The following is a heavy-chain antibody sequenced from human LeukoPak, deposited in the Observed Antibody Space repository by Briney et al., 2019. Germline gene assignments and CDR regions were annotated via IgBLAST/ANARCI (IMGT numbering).Heavy chain of an antibody. CDR1: GFTFSDYY. CDR2: ISSGGSTI. J-gene: IGHJ4*02. V-gene: IGHV3-11*01. CDR3: AKGSGSYQGPFDH. D-gene: IGHD6-25*01. Sequence: PGGSLRLSCAASGFTFSDYYMTWIRQAPGKGLEWVSYISSGGSTIDYADSVKGRFTISRDNAKNSLYLQMNILRTEDKALYYCAKGSGSYQGPFDHWGQGILVTVSS.